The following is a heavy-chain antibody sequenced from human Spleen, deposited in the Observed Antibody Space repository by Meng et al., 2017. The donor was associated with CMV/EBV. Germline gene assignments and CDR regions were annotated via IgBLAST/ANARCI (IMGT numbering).Heavy chain of an antibody. D-gene: IGHD2-2*01. CDR1: GYTFTSYA. V-gene: IGHV1-3*02. CDR3: ATPILGYCSSISCPMGY. Sequence: ASVKVSCKASGYTFTSYAMHWVRQAPGQRLEWMGWSNAGNGNTKYSQEFQGRVTITRDTSASTAYMELSSLRSEDMAVYFCATPILGYCSSISCPMGYWGQGTLVTVSS. J-gene: IGHJ4*02. CDR2: SNAGNGNT.